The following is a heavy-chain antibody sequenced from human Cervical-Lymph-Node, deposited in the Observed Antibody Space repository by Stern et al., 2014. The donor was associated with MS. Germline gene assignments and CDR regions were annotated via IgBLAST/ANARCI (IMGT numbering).Heavy chain of an antibody. CDR1: GFSVSTNW. CDR2: INRVGDDK. Sequence: EVQLVESGGGLVHPGGSLTLSCAVSGFSVSTNWMHWVRQAPGKGLVWGSRINRVGDDKSYADSVKGRFTISRDNAKNTLYLQMKSLRGDDTALYHCVRDQRMAAVDWGRGTLVTVSS. J-gene: IGHJ4*02. D-gene: IGHD6-13*01. CDR3: VRDQRMAAVD. V-gene: IGHV3-74*01.